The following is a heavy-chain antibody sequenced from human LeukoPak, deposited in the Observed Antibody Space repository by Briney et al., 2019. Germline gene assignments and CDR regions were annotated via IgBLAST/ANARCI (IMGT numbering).Heavy chain of an antibody. J-gene: IGHJ6*02. CDR2: INPNSGDT. V-gene: IGHV1-2*02. CDR3: ARKATGQYGMDV. CDR1: GYTFTGYY. Sequence: GASVKVSCKASGYTFTGYYMHWVRQAPGQGLELMGWINPNSGDTNYAQKFQGRVTLTGDTSINTVYMELSRLRFDDTAVYYCARKATGQYGMDVWGQGTTVTVSS. D-gene: IGHD6-13*01.